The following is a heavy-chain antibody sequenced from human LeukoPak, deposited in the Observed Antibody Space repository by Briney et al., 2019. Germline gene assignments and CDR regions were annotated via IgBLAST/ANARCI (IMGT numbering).Heavy chain of an antibody. CDR2: ISSGSTYM. Sequence: GGSLRLSCAASGFTFSSYSMNWVRQAPGKGLEWVSSISSGSTYMYYADSVKGRFTISRDNSKNTLYLQVNSLGVEDMAVYYCARRVLGAVGYFDYWGQGALVTVSS. D-gene: IGHD4-23*01. V-gene: IGHV3-21*04. CDR3: ARRVLGAVGYFDY. CDR1: GFTFSSYS. J-gene: IGHJ4*02.